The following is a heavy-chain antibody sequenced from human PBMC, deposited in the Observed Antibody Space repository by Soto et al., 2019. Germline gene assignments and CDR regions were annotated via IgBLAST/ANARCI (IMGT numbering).Heavy chain of an antibody. D-gene: IGHD3-10*01. J-gene: IGHJ4*02. V-gene: IGHV4-34*01. Sequence: PSETLSLTCAVYGGSFSGYYWSWIRQPPGKGLEWIGEINLSGSTNYNPSLKGRVTISVDTSKNQFSLKLSSVTAADTAVYYCAREILLYGSGSYYLDYWGQGTLVTVSS. CDR2: INLSGST. CDR3: AREILLYGSGSYYLDY. CDR1: GGSFSGYY.